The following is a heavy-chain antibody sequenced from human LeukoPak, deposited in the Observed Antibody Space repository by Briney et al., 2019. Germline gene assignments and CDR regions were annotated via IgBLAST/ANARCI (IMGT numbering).Heavy chain of an antibody. D-gene: IGHD6-13*01. CDR1: GGSFSGYY. Sequence: SETLSLTCAVYGGSFSGYYWSWIRQPPGKGLEWIGEINHSGGTNYNPSLKSRVTISVDTSKNQFSLKLSSVTAADTAVYYCARWYSSSQNWGQGTLVTVSS. J-gene: IGHJ4*02. CDR2: INHSGGT. V-gene: IGHV4-34*01. CDR3: ARWYSSSQN.